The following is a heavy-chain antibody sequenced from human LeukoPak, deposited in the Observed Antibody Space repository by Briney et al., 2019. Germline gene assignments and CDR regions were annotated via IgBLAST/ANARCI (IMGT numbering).Heavy chain of an antibody. CDR3: SVRGFIDGGRSYFDY. V-gene: IGHV1-69*02. Sequence: VKVSCKASGDTFSSYTISWVRQAPGQGLEWMGRIIPILDITNYAQKFQGRVTITADKSTSTAYMELSSLKSVDTAVYYCSVRGFIDGGRSYFDYRGQGTLVTVSS. J-gene: IGHJ4*02. D-gene: IGHD3-10*01. CDR1: GDTFSSYT. CDR2: IIPILDIT.